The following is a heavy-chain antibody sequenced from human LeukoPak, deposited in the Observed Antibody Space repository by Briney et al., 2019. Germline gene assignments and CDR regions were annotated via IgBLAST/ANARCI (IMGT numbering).Heavy chain of an antibody. CDR3: ARDHLSNYYDSSGSDAFDI. CDR1: GYTFTSYG. Sequence: ASVKVSCKASGYTFTSYGISWVRQAPGQGLEWMGWISAYNGNTNYAQKLQGRVTMTTDTSTSTAYMELRSLRSDDTAVYYCARDHLSNYYDSSGSDAFDIWGQGTMVTVSS. CDR2: ISAYNGNT. V-gene: IGHV1-18*01. J-gene: IGHJ3*02. D-gene: IGHD3-22*01.